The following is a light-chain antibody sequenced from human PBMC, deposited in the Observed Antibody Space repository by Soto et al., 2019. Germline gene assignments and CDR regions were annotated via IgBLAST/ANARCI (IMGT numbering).Light chain of an antibody. J-gene: IGLJ3*02. CDR1: SSDVGGYDY. CDR3: CSHAGSDTL. Sequence: QSALTQPPSASGSPGQSVTISCTGTSSDVGGYDYVSWFQQHPGKAPKFVIYDVDKRPSGVPDRFSGSKSGNTAYLTVSGLQAEDEADYYCCSHAGSDTLFGGGTKLTVL. CDR2: DVD. V-gene: IGLV2-8*01.